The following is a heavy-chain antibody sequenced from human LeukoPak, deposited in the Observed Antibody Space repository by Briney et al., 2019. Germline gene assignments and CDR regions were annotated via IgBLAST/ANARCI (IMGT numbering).Heavy chain of an antibody. Sequence: SQTLSLTCAISGDSVSSNTAAWNWIRQSPSRGLEWLGRTNYRSKWFSDYAESVKSRITISPDTSKNQFSLHLNSVTPEDTAMYYCATEEGGAFPILGQGTMVIVSS. V-gene: IGHV6-1*01. CDR3: ATEEGGAFPI. CDR1: GDSVSSNTAA. CDR2: TNYRSKWFS. J-gene: IGHJ3*02.